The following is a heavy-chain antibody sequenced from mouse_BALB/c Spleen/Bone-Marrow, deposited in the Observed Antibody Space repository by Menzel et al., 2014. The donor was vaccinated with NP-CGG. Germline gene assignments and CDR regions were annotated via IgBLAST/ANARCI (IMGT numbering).Heavy chain of an antibody. D-gene: IGHD1-3*01. CDR3: ARGGDNFAWFAY. CDR2: VDPSDGYT. Sequence: VQLQQSGAELVTPGASVKLSCKASGYTFTTYWMHWVKQRPGHGLEWIGQVDPSDGYTNYSQMFKGKATLTVDKSSSTAYMQLSSLPSEDSAVYYCARGGDNFAWFAYWGQGTLVTVSA. J-gene: IGHJ3*01. CDR1: GYTFTTYW. V-gene: IGHV1-69*02.